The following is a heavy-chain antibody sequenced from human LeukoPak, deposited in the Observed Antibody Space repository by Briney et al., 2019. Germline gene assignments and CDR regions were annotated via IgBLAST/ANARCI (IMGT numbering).Heavy chain of an antibody. CDR2: TSFDGSYK. CDR3: ARDGSGTYHFDH. CDR1: GFTFSSYT. Sequence: GGSLRLSCAASGFTFSSYTMHGVRQAPGKGLEGVAVTSFDGSYKYYTDSVKGRFTISRDNSKNTLYLQMDSLRAEDTAVYYCARDGSGTYHFDHWGQGTLVTVSS. V-gene: IGHV3-30*04. D-gene: IGHD1-26*01. J-gene: IGHJ4*02.